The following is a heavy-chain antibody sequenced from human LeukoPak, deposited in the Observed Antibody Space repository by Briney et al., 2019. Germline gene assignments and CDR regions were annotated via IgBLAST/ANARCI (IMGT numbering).Heavy chain of an antibody. J-gene: IGHJ3*02. D-gene: IGHD3-10*01. CDR3: ARGLLLSDAFDI. CDR1: GFTFSSYA. Sequence: PGGSLRLSCAASGFTFSSYAMSWVRQAPGKGLEWVSAISGSGGSTYYADSVKGRFTISRDNAKNSLYLQMNSLRAEDTAVYYCARGLLLSDAFDIWGQGTMVTVSS. V-gene: IGHV3-23*01. CDR2: ISGSGGST.